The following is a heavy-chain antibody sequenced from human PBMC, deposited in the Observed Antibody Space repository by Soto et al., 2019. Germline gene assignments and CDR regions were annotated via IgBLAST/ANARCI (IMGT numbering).Heavy chain of an antibody. V-gene: IGHV3-30*18. CDR3: AKSRMVRGVIARRGFDP. CDR2: ISYDGSNK. CDR1: GFTFSSYG. D-gene: IGHD3-10*01. Sequence: GGSLRLSCAASGFTFSSYGMHWVRQAPGKGLEWVAVISYDGSNKYYADSVKGRFTISRDNSKNTLYLQMNSLRAEDTAVYYCAKSRMVRGVIARRGFDPWGQGTLVTVSS. J-gene: IGHJ5*02.